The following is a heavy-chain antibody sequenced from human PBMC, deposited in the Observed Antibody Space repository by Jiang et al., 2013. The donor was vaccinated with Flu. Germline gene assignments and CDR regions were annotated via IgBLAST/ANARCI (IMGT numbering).Heavy chain of an antibody. J-gene: IGHJ3*01. D-gene: IGHD3-10*01. V-gene: IGHV4-4*07. CDR1: GASISTYY. CDR3: ARGIRDRGAFDF. CDR2: TSGST. Sequence: LLKPSETLSLTCTVSGASISTYYWSWIRQPAGKGLEWIGRTSGSTNYNPSLKSRVTMSVDTSKNQFSLKLSSVTAADAAVYYCARGIRDRGAFDFWGQGTMVTVSS.